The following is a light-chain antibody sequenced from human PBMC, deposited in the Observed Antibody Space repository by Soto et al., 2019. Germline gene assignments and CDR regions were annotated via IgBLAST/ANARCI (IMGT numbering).Light chain of an antibody. CDR3: SSYAGSSNFWV. CDR2: EVS. V-gene: IGLV2-8*01. J-gene: IGLJ2*01. Sequence: QSVLTQPPSASGSPGQSVTISCTGTSSDIGDYNYVSWYQQHPGKAPKLIISEVSKRPSGVPDRFSGSKSGNTASLTVSGLQAEDEADYYCSSYAGSSNFWVFGGGTKVTVL. CDR1: SSDIGDYNY.